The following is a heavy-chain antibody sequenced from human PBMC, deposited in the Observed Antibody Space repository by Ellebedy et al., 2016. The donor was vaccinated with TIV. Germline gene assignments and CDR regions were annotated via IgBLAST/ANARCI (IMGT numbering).Heavy chain of an antibody. CDR3: ARLDFRAYYYDSSGYYQFDY. CDR2: INPNSGGT. Sequence: AASVKVSCKASGYTFTGYYMHWVRQAPGQGLEWMGWINPNSGGTNYAQKLQGRVTMTTDTSTSTAYMELRSLRSDDTAVYYCARLDFRAYYYDSSGYYQFDYWGQGTLVTVSS. CDR1: GYTFTGYY. D-gene: IGHD3-22*01. V-gene: IGHV1-2*02. J-gene: IGHJ4*02.